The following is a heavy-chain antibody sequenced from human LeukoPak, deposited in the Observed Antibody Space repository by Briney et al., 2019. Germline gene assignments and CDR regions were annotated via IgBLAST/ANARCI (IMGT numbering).Heavy chain of an antibody. CDR3: ARDRYRLSWFGVN. Sequence: PSETLSLTCTVSGGSISSGGYYWSWIWQPPGKGLEWIGYIYHSGSTYYNPSLKSRVTISVDRSKNQFSLKLSSVTAADTAVYYCARDRYRLSWFGVNWGQGTLVTVSS. V-gene: IGHV4-30-2*01. CDR1: GGSISSGGYY. J-gene: IGHJ4*02. D-gene: IGHD3-10*01. CDR2: IYHSGST.